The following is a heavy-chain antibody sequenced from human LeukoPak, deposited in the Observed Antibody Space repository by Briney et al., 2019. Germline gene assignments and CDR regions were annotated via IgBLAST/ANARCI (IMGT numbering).Heavy chain of an antibody. CDR2: INPSGGST. J-gene: IGHJ4*02. CDR1: GYTFNGYY. D-gene: IGHD6-19*01. Sequence: ASVKVSCKASGYTFNGYYMHWVRQAPGQGLEWIGIINPSGGSTSYAQKFQGRVTMTRDTSISTAYMELSRLRSDDTAVYYCARSRFGGWHFGYWGQGTLVTVSS. CDR3: ARSRFGGWHFGY. V-gene: IGHV1-46*02.